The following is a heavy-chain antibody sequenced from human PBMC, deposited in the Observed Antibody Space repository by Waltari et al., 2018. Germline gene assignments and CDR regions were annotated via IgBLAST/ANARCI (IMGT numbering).Heavy chain of an antibody. Sequence: EVQLVESGGGLVQPGRSLRLSCTASGFTLGEYAMGWVRQVSGTGLQWVGFVRSKTYGGTAVYATSVKGRITISRDDSKNIAYLQMDSLKIDDTAVYYCARLAYFDIWSEADVFDIWGQGTMVTVSS. J-gene: IGHJ3*02. CDR1: GFTLGEYA. V-gene: IGHV3-49*04. CDR3: ARLAYFDIWSEADVFDI. CDR2: VRSKTYGGTA. D-gene: IGHD3-3*01.